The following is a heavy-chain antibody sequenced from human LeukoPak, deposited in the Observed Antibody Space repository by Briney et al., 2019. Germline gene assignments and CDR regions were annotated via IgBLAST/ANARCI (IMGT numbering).Heavy chain of an antibody. CDR3: AKDPFRRAAAGEGDYFDY. D-gene: IGHD6-13*01. Sequence: GGSLRLSCAASGFTFNNYGMHRVRQVPGKGLEWVAFIRYDGSDKYYADSVKGRFTISRDNSRDTLYLQMNSLRAEDTAVYYCAKDPFRRAAAGEGDYFDYWGQGTLVTVSS. V-gene: IGHV3-30*02. J-gene: IGHJ4*02. CDR1: GFTFNNYG. CDR2: IRYDGSDK.